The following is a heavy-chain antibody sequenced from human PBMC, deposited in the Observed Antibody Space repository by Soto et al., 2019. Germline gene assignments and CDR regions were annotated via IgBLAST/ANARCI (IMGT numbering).Heavy chain of an antibody. D-gene: IGHD4-17*01. J-gene: IGHJ4*02. CDR3: ARPANTVADHFDL. CDR2: IYPSDSDT. Sequence: GESLKISCQVSGYTFTVYWIGWVRQMPGKGLEWMGIIYPSDSDTRYSPSFQGQVTISADQSINTAYLQWDSLKASDTAIYYCARPANTVADHFDLWGQGTPVTVSS. CDR1: GYTFTVYW. V-gene: IGHV5-51*01.